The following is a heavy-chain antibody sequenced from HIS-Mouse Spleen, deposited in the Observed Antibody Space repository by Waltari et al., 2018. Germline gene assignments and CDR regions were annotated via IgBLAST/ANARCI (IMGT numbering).Heavy chain of an antibody. Sequence: QLQLQESGPGLVKPSETLSPTCTVSGGSISSSSYYWGWIRQPPGKGLEWIGSIYYSGSTYYNPSLKSRVTISVDTSKNQFSLKLSSVTAADTAVYYCASVSDLGGTRAFDIWGQGTMVTVSS. CDR1: GGSISSSSYY. CDR3: ASVSDLGGTRAFDI. CDR2: IYYSGST. J-gene: IGHJ3*02. D-gene: IGHD1-7*01. V-gene: IGHV4-39*07.